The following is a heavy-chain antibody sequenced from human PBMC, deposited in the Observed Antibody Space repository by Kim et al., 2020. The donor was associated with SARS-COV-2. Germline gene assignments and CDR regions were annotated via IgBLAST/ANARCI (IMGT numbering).Heavy chain of an antibody. Sequence: GGSLRLSCTASGFTFINYAMSWVRQAPGKGLEWVSAFSSGSGGLTYYADSVKGRFTISRDNFKNTLYLQMNHMRAEDTAVYYCVKDYRSGYRGYDIGDWG. V-gene: IGHV3-23*01. CDR3: VKDYRSGYRGYDIGD. J-gene: IGHJ1*01. CDR1: GFTFINYA. CDR2: FSSGSGGLT. D-gene: IGHD5-12*01.